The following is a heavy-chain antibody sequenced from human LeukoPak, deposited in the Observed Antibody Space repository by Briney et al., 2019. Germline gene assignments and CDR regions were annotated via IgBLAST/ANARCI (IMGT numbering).Heavy chain of an antibody. J-gene: IGHJ4*02. CDR1: GFTFSNFV. Sequence: GGSLRLSCSTSGFTFSNFVMQWVRQTPGKGLEYVSVISTDGSQYYPDSVKGRFTIFRDNSKNTLYLQMNSLRPEDTAIYYCAKNDGNIWQPHSWGQGTLVTVSS. CDR2: ISTDGSQ. CDR3: AKNDGNIWQPHS. V-gene: IGHV3-64D*06.